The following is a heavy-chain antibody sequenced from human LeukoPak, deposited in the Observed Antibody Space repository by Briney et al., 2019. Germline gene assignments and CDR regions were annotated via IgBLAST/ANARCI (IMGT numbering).Heavy chain of an antibody. Sequence: PTETLSLTCPVTRDFNSSYHWSGIRPSPGKGLTWIVYVLHGGSAKYNRSRKNLVSMSMDTCKRRVSLRLTSVTTADTAVSDCARHGSVIGADDAFDMWGQGTRAIVSS. V-gene: IGHV4-59*08. CDR2: VLHGGSA. CDR3: ARHGSVIGADDAFDM. CDR1: RDFNSSYH. D-gene: IGHD6-25*01. J-gene: IGHJ3*02.